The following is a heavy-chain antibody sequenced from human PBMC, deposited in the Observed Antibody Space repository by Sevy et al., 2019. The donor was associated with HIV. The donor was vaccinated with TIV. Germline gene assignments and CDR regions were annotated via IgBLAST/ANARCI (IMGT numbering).Heavy chain of an antibody. V-gene: IGHV3-30*02. CDR2: IRFDGTTK. D-gene: IGHD7-27*01. CDR1: GFTFSRYG. J-gene: IGHJ3*02. CDR3: AKGLGRGQGALLSDDT. Sequence: QLGGSLRLSCAASGFTFSRYGMHWVRQAPGRGLEWVSFIRFDGTTKYYGDSVKGRFTISRDNSKNTLYLQMNSLRVEDTAVYYCAKGLGRGQGALLSDDTWGQGTMVTVSS.